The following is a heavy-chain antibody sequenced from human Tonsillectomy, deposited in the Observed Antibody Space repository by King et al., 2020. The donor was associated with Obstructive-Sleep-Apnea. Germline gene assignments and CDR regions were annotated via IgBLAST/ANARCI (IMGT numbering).Heavy chain of an antibody. V-gene: IGHV3-30*04. CDR3: ARDRVTALYYFDY. D-gene: IGHD5-18*01. CDR2: ISYDGSNK. J-gene: IGHJ4*02. CDR1: GFTFSSYA. Sequence: VQLVESGGGVVQPGRSLRLSCAASGFTFSSYAMHWVRQAPGKGLEWVAVISYDGSNKYYADSAKGRFTISRDNSKNTLYLQMNSLRAEDTAVYYCARDRVTALYYFDYWGQGTLVTVSS.